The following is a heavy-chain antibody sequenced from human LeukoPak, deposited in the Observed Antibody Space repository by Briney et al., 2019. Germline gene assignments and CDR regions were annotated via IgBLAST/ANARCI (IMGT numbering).Heavy chain of an antibody. V-gene: IGHV3-11*05. D-gene: IGHD5-12*01. J-gene: IGHJ3*02. CDR1: GFIFSDHY. Sequence: KPGGSLRLSCAASGFIFSDHYMSWIRQAPAKGLEWVSYISTSGSYTNYADSVKGRFTISRDNAKNSLYLQMNSLRADDTAMYYCAKEGYSGYYAFDIWGQGTMVTVSS. CDR2: ISTSGSYT. CDR3: AKEGYSGYYAFDI.